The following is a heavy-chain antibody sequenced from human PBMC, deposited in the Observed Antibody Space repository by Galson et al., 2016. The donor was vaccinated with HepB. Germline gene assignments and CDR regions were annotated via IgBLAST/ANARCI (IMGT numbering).Heavy chain of an antibody. D-gene: IGHD2-21*02. CDR2: TFRSGTT. J-gene: IGHJ4*02. Sequence: SETLSLTCSVSGYSISTGYYWGWIRQPPGKGLEWIGYTFRSGTTYYNPSPKSLVTLSLDTSKNQFSLRLTSVTAADTAVYYCARSCGATDCYLFDIWGQGALVIVSS. V-gene: IGHV4-38-2*01. CDR1: GYSISTGYY. CDR3: ARSCGATDCYLFDI.